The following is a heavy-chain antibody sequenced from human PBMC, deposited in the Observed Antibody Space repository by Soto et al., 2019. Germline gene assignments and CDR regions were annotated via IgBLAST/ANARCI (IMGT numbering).Heavy chain of an antibody. CDR3: ARTYYDSSGLNWFEP. J-gene: IGHJ5*02. CDR1: GFTVSSNY. Sequence: PGGSLRLSCAASGFTVSSNYMSWVRQAPGKGLEWVSVIYSGGSTYYADSVKGRFTISRDNSKNTLYLQMNSLRAEDTAVYYCARTYYDSSGLNWFEPWGQGTLVTVSS. V-gene: IGHV3-66*01. D-gene: IGHD3-22*01. CDR2: IYSGGST.